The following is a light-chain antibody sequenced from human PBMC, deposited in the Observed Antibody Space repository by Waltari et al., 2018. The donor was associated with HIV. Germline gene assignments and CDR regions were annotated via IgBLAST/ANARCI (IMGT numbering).Light chain of an antibody. V-gene: IGLV6-57*01. CDR1: SGSIGSSF. Sequence: NFMLTQPHSVSASPGKIVTISRTRSSGSIGSSFVQWYQKRPGSSPTTVIFEDDQRPSGVPDRFSGSIDSSSNSASLTISGLETEDEADYYCQSYDSKVVFGGGTRLTVL. CDR2: EDD. CDR3: QSYDSKVV. J-gene: IGLJ3*02.